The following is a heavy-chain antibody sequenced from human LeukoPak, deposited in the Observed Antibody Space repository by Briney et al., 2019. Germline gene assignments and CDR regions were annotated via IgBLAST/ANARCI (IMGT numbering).Heavy chain of an antibody. J-gene: IGHJ4*02. CDR1: GDSVSSNSAA. CDR3: ARDPGLTYYYGSGSPPFDY. Sequence: SQTLSLTCAISGDSVSSNSAAWNWIRQSPSRGLEWLGRTYYRSRWYNDYAVSVKSRITINPDTSKNQFSLQLNSVTPEDTAVYYCARDPGLTYYYGSGSPPFDYWGQGTLVTVSS. D-gene: IGHD3-10*01. V-gene: IGHV6-1*01. CDR2: TYYRSRWYN.